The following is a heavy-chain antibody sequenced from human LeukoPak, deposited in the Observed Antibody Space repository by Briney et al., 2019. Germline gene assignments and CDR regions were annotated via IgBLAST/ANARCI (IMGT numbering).Heavy chain of an antibody. D-gene: IGHD1-1*01. V-gene: IGHV4-4*02. Sequence: SGTLSLTCAVSGGYISSNNWWGWVRQPPGKGLEWIGEIDHSGSPNYNPSLKSRVTISVDKSRNHFSLNLSSVTAADAAVYYCARVNINNWHSCDYWGQGTLVTVSS. J-gene: IGHJ4*02. CDR2: IDHSGSP. CDR3: ARVNINNWHSCDY. CDR1: GGYISSNNW.